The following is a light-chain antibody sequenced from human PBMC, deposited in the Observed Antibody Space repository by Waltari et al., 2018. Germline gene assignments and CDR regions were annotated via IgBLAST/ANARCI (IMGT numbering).Light chain of an antibody. V-gene: IGKV3-15*01. CDR3: QQYHTWPT. CDR2: GAS. CDR1: QSVSSS. J-gene: IGKJ4*01. Sequence: EIVLTQSPATLSLSPGERATLSCRASQSVSSSLAWYQQKPGQTPRLLIYGASSRATGFPDRFSGSGSGTDFTLTISSLEPEDFAVYYCQQYHTWPTFGGGTKVEIK.